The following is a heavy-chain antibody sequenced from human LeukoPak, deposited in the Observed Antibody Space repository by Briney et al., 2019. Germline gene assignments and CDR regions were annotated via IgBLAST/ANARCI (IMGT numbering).Heavy chain of an antibody. V-gene: IGHV4-38-2*02. Sequence: SETLSLTCTVSGYSISSGYYWGWIRQPPGKGLEWIGSIYHSGSTYYNPSLKSRVTISVDTSKNQFSLKLSSVAAADTAVYYCARAGSSLLWGQGTMVTVSS. J-gene: IGHJ3*01. CDR1: GYSISSGYY. D-gene: IGHD6-13*01. CDR3: ARAGSSLL. CDR2: IYHSGST.